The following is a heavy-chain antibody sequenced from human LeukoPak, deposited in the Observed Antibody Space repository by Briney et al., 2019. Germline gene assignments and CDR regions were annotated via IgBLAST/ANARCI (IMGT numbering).Heavy chain of an antibody. J-gene: IGHJ5*02. CDR1: GFDFTNYD. D-gene: IGHD4-11*01. V-gene: IGHV3-48*03. CDR2: ISSSGSTL. CDR3: ARGGYNNYMNA. Sequence: WGSLRLSCAASGFDFTNYDMNWVRQAPGKGLEWITYISSSGSTLYYEDSVKGRFTVSRDNAKSSLYLQMNSLRAEDTAVYYCARGGYNNYMNAWGQGALVTVSS.